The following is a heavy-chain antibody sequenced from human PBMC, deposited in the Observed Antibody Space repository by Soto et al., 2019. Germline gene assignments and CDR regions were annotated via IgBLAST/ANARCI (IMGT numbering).Heavy chain of an antibody. CDR3: ARGRHRNPDY. J-gene: IGHJ4*02. CDR2: IRGYNGDT. Sequence: ASVKVSCKTSAYNFINFGITWVRQAPGQGLEWVGKIRGYNGDTNYAPKLQGRVTMTTDTSTSTAYLELRTLRSDDTAVYYCARGRHRNPDYWGQGTLVTVSS. V-gene: IGHV1-18*04. CDR1: AYNFINFG. D-gene: IGHD4-4*01.